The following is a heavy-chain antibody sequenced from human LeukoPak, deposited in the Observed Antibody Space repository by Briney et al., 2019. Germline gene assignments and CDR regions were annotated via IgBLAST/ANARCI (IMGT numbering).Heavy chain of an antibody. CDR3: ARSGSHDY. V-gene: IGHV3-74*01. CDR1: GFTFSSYW. D-gene: IGHD1-26*01. Sequence: PGGSLRLSGAASGFTFSSYWMHWVRQAPGKGLVWVSRISSDGSSTTYADSVKGQFTISRDNAKNTLYLHMNSLRADDTAVYYCARSGSHDYWGQGTLVTVSS. CDR2: ISSDGSST. J-gene: IGHJ4*02.